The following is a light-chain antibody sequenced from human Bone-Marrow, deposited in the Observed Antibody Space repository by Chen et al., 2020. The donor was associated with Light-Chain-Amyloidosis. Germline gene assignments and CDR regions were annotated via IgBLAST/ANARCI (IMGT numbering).Light chain of an antibody. V-gene: IGLV3-21*02. CDR2: DDS. Sequence: SYVLTQPPSVSVAPGETAIISCGGNNIGSKSAYWYQHKPGQAPLLVVYDDSDRPSGIPERFSGSNSGDTATLSITRVEAGDEADYYCQVWHTSADHVVFGGGTKLTVL. J-gene: IGLJ2*01. CDR1: NIGSKS. CDR3: QVWHTSADHVV.